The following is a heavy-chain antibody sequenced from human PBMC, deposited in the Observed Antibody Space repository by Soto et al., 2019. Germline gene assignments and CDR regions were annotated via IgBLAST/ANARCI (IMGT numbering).Heavy chain of an antibody. CDR2: IYYSGST. Sequence: SLPCTVSSGSVSPGSYYSSWIRQPPGRGLEWIGYIYYSGSTNYNPSLKSRVPISVDTSKNQFSLKLSPVTAADTAVYYCARDGYYDFWSGYCPLGYLGQVTLVT. D-gene: IGHD3-3*01. J-gene: IGHJ4*02. CDR1: SGSVSPGSYY. CDR3: ARDGYYDFWSGYCPLGY. V-gene: IGHV4-61*01.